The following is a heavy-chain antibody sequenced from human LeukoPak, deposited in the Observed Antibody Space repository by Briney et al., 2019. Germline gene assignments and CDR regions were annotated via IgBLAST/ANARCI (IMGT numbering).Heavy chain of an antibody. V-gene: IGHV3-53*01. Sequence: QPGGSLRLSCAASGFTFSRYAMSWVRQAPGKGLEWVSVIYSADSAYYADSVRGRFTISRDNSKNTLYLQMNSLRADDTAVYYCAREVGGGATNYFDYWGQGTLVTVSS. CDR3: AREVGGGATNYFDY. CDR1: GFTFSRYA. CDR2: IYSADSA. J-gene: IGHJ4*02. D-gene: IGHD1-26*01.